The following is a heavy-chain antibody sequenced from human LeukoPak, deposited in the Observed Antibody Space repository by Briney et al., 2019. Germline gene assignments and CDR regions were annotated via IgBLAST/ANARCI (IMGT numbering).Heavy chain of an antibody. V-gene: IGHV1-8*02. CDR1: GYPFSTSE. J-gene: IGHJ4*02. D-gene: IGHD1-1*01. Sequence: ASVKVSCKASGYPFSTSEINWVRKAAGQGLQWMGWMDPNRGTTGYAQKFQGRVAMTKNTSISTAYMELSSLRPDDTAVYYCARGLIHRRTSYDYWGQGTLVTVSS. CDR3: ARGLIHRRTSYDY. CDR2: MDPNRGTT.